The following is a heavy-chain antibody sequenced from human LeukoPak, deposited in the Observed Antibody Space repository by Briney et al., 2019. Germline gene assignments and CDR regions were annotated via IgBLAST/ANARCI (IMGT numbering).Heavy chain of an antibody. J-gene: IGHJ4*02. CDR3: ARVGSGSYLYYFDY. V-gene: IGHV3-53*01. CDR1: GFTVSSNY. D-gene: IGHD1-26*01. Sequence: GGSLRLSCAASGFTVSSNYMSWVRQAPGKGLERVSVIYSGGSTYYADSVKGRFTISRDNSKNTLYLQMNSLRAEDTAVYYCARVGSGSYLYYFDYWGQGTLVTVSS. CDR2: IYSGGST.